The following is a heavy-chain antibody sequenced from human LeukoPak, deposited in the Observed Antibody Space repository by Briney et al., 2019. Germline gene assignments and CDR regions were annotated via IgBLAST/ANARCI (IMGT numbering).Heavy chain of an antibody. CDR3: ARVDLVLFYVVH. D-gene: IGHD2/OR15-2a*01. CDR2: LHSGGGRT. CDR1: GFTFSDYD. Sequence: PGGSLRLSCAASGFTFSDYDMNWVRQTPGKGLEWVSGLHSGGGRTYYADSVKGRFTISRDNSKNTLYLQMNSLRAEDTAVYYCARVDLVLFYVVHWGQGTLVTVSS. V-gene: IGHV3-23*01. J-gene: IGHJ4*02.